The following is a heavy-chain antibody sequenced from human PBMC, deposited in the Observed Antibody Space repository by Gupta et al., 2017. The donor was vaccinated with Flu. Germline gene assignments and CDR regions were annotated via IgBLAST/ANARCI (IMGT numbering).Heavy chain of an antibody. D-gene: IGHD2-15*01. CDR2: IVPLFGIS. Sequence: SWGRQAPGQGLEWLGGIVPLFGISNYAEKFQGRVTITADESTSTAFMELSSLRSGDTAIYYCATDIAVAVSSTYFYYGMAVWGQGTTVTVSS. J-gene: IGHJ6*02. V-gene: IGHV1-69*01. CDR3: ATDIAVAVSSTYFYYGMAV.